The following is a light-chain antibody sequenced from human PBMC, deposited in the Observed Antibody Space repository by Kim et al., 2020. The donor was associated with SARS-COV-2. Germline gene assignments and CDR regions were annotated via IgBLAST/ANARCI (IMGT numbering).Light chain of an antibody. J-gene: IGKJ2*01. V-gene: IGKV1-33*01. CDR2: DAV. CDR3: QQYDLLPYT. Sequence: SASAGETVTITCQASQDIRKFLNWFQQKPGKAPKLLISDAVSLETGVPSRFSGSGSGTHFTLTITRLLPEDIATYFCQQYDLLPYTFGQGTKLEI. CDR1: QDIRKF.